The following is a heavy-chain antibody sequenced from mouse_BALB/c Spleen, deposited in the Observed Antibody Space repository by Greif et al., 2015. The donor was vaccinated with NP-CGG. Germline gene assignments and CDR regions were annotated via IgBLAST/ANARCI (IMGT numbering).Heavy chain of an antibody. CDR1: GFTFSSFG. CDR3: ARSGGNYRFAY. D-gene: IGHD2-1*01. J-gene: IGHJ3*01. CDR2: ISSGSSTI. Sequence: EVMLVESGGGLVQPGGSRKLSCAASGFTFSSFGMHWVRQAPEKGLEWVAYISSGSSTIYYADTVKGRFTISRDNPKNTLFLQMTSLRSEDTAMYYCARSGGNYRFAYWGQGTLVTVSA. V-gene: IGHV5-17*02.